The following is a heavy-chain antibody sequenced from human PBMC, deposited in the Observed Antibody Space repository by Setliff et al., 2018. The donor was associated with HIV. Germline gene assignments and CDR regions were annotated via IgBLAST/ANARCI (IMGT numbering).Heavy chain of an antibody. J-gene: IGHJ4*02. CDR3: ASPASGGSSGQYHY. Sequence: PGGSLRLSCEASGLTVTNNYMSWVRQAPGKGLEWVSVIYSGGNKFYADSVKGRFTISRDNSKNTVYLQLNSLRAEDTAVYYCASPASGGSSGQYHYWGQGTLVTVS. CDR2: IYSGGNK. CDR1: GLTVTNNY. V-gene: IGHV3-66*02. D-gene: IGHD6-19*01.